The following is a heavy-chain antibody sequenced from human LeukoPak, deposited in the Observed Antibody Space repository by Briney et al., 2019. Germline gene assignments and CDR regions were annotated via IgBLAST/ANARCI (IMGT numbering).Heavy chain of an antibody. D-gene: IGHD1-7*01. CDR1: GFTFSNVW. Sequence: GGSLRLSCAASGFTFSNVWMSWVRQAPGKGLGWVGRIKSRTEGGTTDYAATVKGRFTISRDDSESTLYLQMTSLKPEDTAVYYCARWNFLGGKGTTVTVSS. V-gene: IGHV3-15*01. CDR3: ARWNFL. J-gene: IGHJ6*04. CDR2: IKSRTEGGTT.